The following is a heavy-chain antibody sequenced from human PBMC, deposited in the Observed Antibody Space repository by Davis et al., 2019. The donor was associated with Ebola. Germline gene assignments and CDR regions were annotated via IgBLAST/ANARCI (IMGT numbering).Heavy chain of an antibody. CDR1: GFTFSSNA. CDR2: ISGTSGST. CDR3: AKDLQSGSYYGRFDY. Sequence: GESLKISCAASGFTFSSNAMSWVRQAPGKGLEWVSVISGTSGSTFYSDSVKGRFTISRDSSKNTLYLQMNSLRAEDTAVYYCAKDLQSGSYYGRFDYWGQGTLVTVSS. J-gene: IGHJ4*02. D-gene: IGHD1-26*01. V-gene: IGHV3-23*01.